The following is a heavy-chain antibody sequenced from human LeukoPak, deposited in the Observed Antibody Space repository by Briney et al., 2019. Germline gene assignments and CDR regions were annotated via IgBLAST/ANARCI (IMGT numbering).Heavy chain of an antibody. CDR1: GGSFSGYY. D-gene: IGHD6-13*01. CDR3: AGHRGSSWYNNWFDP. CDR2: INHSGST. V-gene: IGHV4-34*01. Sequence: SETLSLTCAVYGGSFSGYYWSWIRQPPGKGLEWIGEINHSGSTNYNPSLKSRVTISVDTSKNQFSLKLSSVTAADTAVYYCAGHRGSSWYNNWFDPWGQGTLVTVSS. J-gene: IGHJ5*02.